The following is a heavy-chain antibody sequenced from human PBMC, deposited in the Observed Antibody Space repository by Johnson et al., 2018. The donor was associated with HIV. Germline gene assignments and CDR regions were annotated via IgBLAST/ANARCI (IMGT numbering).Heavy chain of an antibody. CDR3: ARGSYDGDALDI. Sequence: QVQLVESGGGVVRPGGSLRLSCAASGFPFDDYGMTWVRQAPGKGLEWVAIIWADGSNTYCADSGKGRFTISRDNSKNTLYLQVNSMSAGDTALYYCARGSYDGDALDIWGQGTMVTVSS. J-gene: IGHJ3*02. V-gene: IGHV3-33*08. CDR2: IWADGSNT. D-gene: IGHD3-16*01. CDR1: GFPFDDYG.